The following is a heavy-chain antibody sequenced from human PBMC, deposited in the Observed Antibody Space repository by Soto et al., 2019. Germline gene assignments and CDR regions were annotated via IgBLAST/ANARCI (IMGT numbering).Heavy chain of an antibody. D-gene: IGHD3-10*01. J-gene: IGHJ6*04. CDR3: ARDSGHGLLDV. V-gene: IGHV3-21*01. CDR2: ISSSSSYI. Sequence: GGSLRLSCAASGFTFSSYSMNWVRQAPGKGLEWVSSISSSSSYIYYADSVKGRFTISRDNAKNSLYLLMNSLRAEDTAVYYCARDSGHGLLDVWGNGTTVTVSS. CDR1: GFTFSSYS.